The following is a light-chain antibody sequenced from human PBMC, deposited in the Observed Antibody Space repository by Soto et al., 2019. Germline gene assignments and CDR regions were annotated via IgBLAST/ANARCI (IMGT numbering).Light chain of an antibody. CDR3: GTLDSSRIGYV. CDR1: NSNIGNNY. V-gene: IGLV1-51*01. CDR2: DNN. Sequence: QSVLTQPPSVSAAPGQRVTISCSGSNSNIGNNYVSWYQQLPGTAPKLLIYDNNKRPSGIPDGFSGSKSGTSATLDITGLQTGDEADYYCGTLDSSRIGYVFGTGTKVTVL. J-gene: IGLJ1*01.